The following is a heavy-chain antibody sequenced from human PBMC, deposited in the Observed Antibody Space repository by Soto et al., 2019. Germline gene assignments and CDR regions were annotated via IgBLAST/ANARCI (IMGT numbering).Heavy chain of an antibody. CDR3: AKDLYGGYSYNWFDP. CDR2: ISYDGSNK. D-gene: IGHD5-12*01. CDR1: GFTFSSYG. J-gene: IGHJ5*02. V-gene: IGHV3-30*18. Sequence: QVQLVESGGGVVQPGRSLRLSCAASGFTFSSYGMHWVRQAPGKGLEWVAVISYDGSNKYYADSVKGRFTISRDNSKNTLYLQMNSLRAEDTAVYYCAKDLYGGYSYNWFDPWGQGTLVTVSS.